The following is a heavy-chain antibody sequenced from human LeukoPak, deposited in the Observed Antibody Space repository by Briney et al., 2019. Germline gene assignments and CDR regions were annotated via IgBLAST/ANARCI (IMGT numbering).Heavy chain of an antibody. CDR1: GFAFSNYG. CDR3: ARDYSLGLSIAAAGPSWFDP. J-gene: IGHJ5*02. V-gene: IGHV3-48*02. Sequence: GGSLRLSCAASGFAFSNYGMSWVRQAPGKGLEWVSYISSSSSTIYYADSVKGRFTISRDNAKNSLYLQMNSLRDEDTAVYYCARDYSLGLSIAAAGPSWFDPWGQGTLVTVSS. CDR2: ISSSSSTI. D-gene: IGHD6-13*01.